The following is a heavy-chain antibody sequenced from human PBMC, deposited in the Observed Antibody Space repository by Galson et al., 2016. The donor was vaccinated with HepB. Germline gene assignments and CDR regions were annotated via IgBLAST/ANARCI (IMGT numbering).Heavy chain of an antibody. V-gene: IGHV3-72*01. CDR2: TRNRARSYTT. Sequence: SLRLSCAATGFIFRDYYMDWVRQAPGKGLEWVGRTRNRARSYTTDYVASVKGRFTISRDNSKSSVYLHMDGLKPEDTAICYCTRTGLGDFDYWGRGTLVTVSS. CDR3: TRTGLGDFDY. J-gene: IGHJ4*02. CDR1: GFIFRDYY.